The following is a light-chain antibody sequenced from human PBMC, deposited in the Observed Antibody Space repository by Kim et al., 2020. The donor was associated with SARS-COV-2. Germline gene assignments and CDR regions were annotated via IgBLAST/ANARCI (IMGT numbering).Light chain of an antibody. CDR3: SSYTSSSTDV. CDR1: TSDVGGYDF. V-gene: IGLV2-14*03. CDR2: DVT. J-gene: IGLJ1*01. Sequence: QSALTQPASVSGSPGQSITISCTGTTSDVGGYDFVFWFQQHPGKAPKTIIFDVTNRPSGVSNRFSGSKSGNTASLTISGLQAEEEADYYCSSYTSSSTDVFGTGTKVTVL.